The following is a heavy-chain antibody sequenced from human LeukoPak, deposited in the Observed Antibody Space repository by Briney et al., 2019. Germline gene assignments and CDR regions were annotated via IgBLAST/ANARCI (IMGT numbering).Heavy chain of an antibody. CDR3: ARGPHDYYDSSGYYPGLFDY. CDR2: MNPNSGNT. CDR1: GYTFTSYD. Sequence: ASVTVSCKASGYTFTSYDINWVRQAPGQGLEGMGWMNPNSGNTGYAQKFQGRVTITRNTSISTAYMELSSLRSEDTAVYYCARGPHDYYDSSGYYPGLFDYWGQGTLVTVSS. J-gene: IGHJ4*02. D-gene: IGHD3-22*01. V-gene: IGHV1-8*03.